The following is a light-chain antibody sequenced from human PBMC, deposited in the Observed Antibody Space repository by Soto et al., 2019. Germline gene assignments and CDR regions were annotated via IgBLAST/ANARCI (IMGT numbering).Light chain of an antibody. J-gene: IGKJ5*01. CDR3: QQLNIYPIT. V-gene: IGKV3-11*01. Sequence: EIVLTQSPATLTSCPGVSATLSARAPRSVSSYLAWYQQKRGQAPRLLIYDASSRPTDIPDRFSGSGSGTDFTLTISSLQPEDFATYYCQQLNIYPITFGLGTRLEIK. CDR1: RSVSSY. CDR2: DAS.